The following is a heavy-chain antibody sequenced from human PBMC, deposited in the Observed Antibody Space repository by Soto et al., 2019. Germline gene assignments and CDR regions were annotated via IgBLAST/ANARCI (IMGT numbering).Heavy chain of an antibody. V-gene: IGHV3-30*18. CDR2: ISYDGSNK. CDR1: GFTFSSYG. CDR3: AKAYYYDSSVYPTLPVYYYYGMDV. Sequence: GGSLRLSCAASGFTFSSYGMHWVRQAPGKGLEWVAVISYDGSNKYYADSVKGRFTISRDNSKNTLYLQMNSLRAEDTAVYYCAKAYYYDSSVYPTLPVYYYYGMDVWGQGTTVTVSS. D-gene: IGHD3-22*01. J-gene: IGHJ6*02.